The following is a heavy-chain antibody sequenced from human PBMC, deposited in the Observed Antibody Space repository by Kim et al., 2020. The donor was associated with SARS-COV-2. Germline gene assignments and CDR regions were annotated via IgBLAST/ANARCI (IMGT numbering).Heavy chain of an antibody. V-gene: IGHV4-39*01. CDR3: ARHNFKESLWFGELFPNWFDP. CDR1: GGSISSSSYY. CDR2: IYYSGST. J-gene: IGHJ5*02. Sequence: SETLSLTCTVSGGSISSSSYYWGWIRQPPGKGLEWIGSIYYSGSTYYNPSLKSRVTISVDTSKNQFSLKLSSVTAADTAVYYCARHNFKESLWFGELFPNWFDPWGQGALVTVSS. D-gene: IGHD3-10*01.